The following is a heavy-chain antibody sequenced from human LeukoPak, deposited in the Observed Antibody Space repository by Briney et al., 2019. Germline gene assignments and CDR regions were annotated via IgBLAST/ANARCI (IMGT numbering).Heavy chain of an antibody. V-gene: IGHV1-2*02. CDR2: INPNTGGT. CDR1: GYTFTGYY. CDR3: ARSGYSGYDPRRYFDY. Sequence: ASVKVSCKASGYTFTGYYMHWVRQAPGQGLEWMGWINPNTGGTNYAQKFQGRVTMTRDTSISTAYMELSRLRSDDTAVYYCARSGYSGYDPRRYFDYWGQGTLVTVSS. J-gene: IGHJ4*02. D-gene: IGHD5-12*01.